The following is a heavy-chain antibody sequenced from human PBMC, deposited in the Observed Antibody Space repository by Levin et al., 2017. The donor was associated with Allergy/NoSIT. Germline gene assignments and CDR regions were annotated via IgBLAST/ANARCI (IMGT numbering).Heavy chain of an antibody. Sequence: GESLKISCAASGFSLSSYWMHWVRQAPGKGLVWVSRSKYDGSSTSYADSVKGRFITSRDNAKNMLYLQMNSLRADDTAVYYCARDDYASIWGQGTMVTVSS. D-gene: IGHD4-17*01. J-gene: IGHJ3*02. V-gene: IGHV3-74*01. CDR1: GFSLSSYW. CDR3: ARDDYASI. CDR2: SKYDGSST.